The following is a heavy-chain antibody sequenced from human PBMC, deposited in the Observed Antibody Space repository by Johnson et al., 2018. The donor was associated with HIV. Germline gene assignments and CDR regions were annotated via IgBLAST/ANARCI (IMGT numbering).Heavy chain of an antibody. CDR2: IKSDGSSI. V-gene: IGHV3-74*02. J-gene: IGHJ3*01. CDR1: GFTFSNYW. Sequence: VQLVESGGGLVQPGGSLRLSCVVSGFTFSNYWMHWVRQAPGKGLVWVSRIKSDGSSINYAASVKGRFTISRDNAKNKLYLQMNSLRTEDTAVYYCARGSTMRVSAFDLWGQGTMVTVSS. CDR3: ARGSTMRVSAFDL. D-gene: IGHD3-22*01.